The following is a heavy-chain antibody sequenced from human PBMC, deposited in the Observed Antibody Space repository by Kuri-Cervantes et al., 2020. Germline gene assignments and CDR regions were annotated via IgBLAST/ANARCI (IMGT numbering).Heavy chain of an antibody. CDR2: FDTEDGET. J-gene: IGHJ4*02. D-gene: IGHD6-19*01. Sequence: ASVKVSCKVSGYTLTELSMHWVRQAPGKGLEWMGGFDTEDGETIYAQRFQGRVTMTEDTSTATAYMELSSLRSEDTAVYYCASRWWYSSGWGIDYWGQGTLVTVSS. CDR3: ASRWWYSSGWGIDY. V-gene: IGHV1-24*01. CDR1: GYTLTELS.